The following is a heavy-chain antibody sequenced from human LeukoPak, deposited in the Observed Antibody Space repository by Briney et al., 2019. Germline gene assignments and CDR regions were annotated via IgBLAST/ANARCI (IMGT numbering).Heavy chain of an antibody. J-gene: IGHJ6*04. CDR1: GFIFSDFS. CDR3: AELGITMIGGV. V-gene: IGHV3-7*01. Sequence: PGGSLRLSCAVSGFIFSDFSMSWVRQAPGKGLEWVANMNEYGSQIFYVDSVKGRFTISRDNAKNSLYLQMNSLRAEDTAVYYCAELGITMIGGVWGKGTTVTISS. CDR2: MNEYGSQI. D-gene: IGHD3-10*02.